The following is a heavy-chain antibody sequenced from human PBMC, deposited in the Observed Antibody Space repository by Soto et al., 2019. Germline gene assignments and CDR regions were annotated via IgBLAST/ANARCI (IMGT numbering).Heavy chain of an antibody. Sequence: GGSLRLSCAASGFTFSSYDMHWVRQATGKGLEWVSAIGTAGDTYYPGSVKGRFTISRENAKNSLYLQMNSLRAGDTAVYYCARDSPELGMDVWGQGTTVTVSS. CDR3: ARDSPELGMDV. CDR1: GFTFSSYD. V-gene: IGHV3-13*01. J-gene: IGHJ6*02. CDR2: IGTAGDT.